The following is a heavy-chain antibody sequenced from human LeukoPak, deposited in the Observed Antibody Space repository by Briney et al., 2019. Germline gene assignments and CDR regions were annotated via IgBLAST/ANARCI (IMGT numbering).Heavy chain of an antibody. CDR1: GGSISSSSYY. CDR2: IYYSGST. V-gene: IGHV4-39*01. J-gene: IGHJ4*02. D-gene: IGHD1-26*01. Sequence: SETLSLTCTVSGGSISSSSYYWGWIRQPPGKGLEWIGSIYYSGSTYYNPSLKSRVTISVDTSKNQFSLKLSSVTAADTAVYYRARRVSGSYLWDYWGQGTLVTVSS. CDR3: ARRVSGSYLWDY.